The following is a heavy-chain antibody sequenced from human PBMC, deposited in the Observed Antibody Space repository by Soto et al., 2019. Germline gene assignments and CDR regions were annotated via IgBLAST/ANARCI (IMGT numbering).Heavy chain of an antibody. CDR1: GFTFDEYA. D-gene: IGHD3-3*01. CDR3: AKDISRGPTKNYDFWSGPDY. J-gene: IGHJ4*02. V-gene: IGHV3-43D*04. CDR2: ISWDGSNR. Sequence: PGGSLRLSCAASGFTFDEYAMHWVRQPPGKGLEWVSLISWDGSNRYYADSVQGRFTISRDNSKYSLYLEMNSLRPEDTALYYCAKDISRGPTKNYDFWSGPDYWGQGXLVTVSS.